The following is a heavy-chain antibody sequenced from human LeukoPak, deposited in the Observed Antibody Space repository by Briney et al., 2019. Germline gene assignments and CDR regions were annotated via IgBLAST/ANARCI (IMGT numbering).Heavy chain of an antibody. D-gene: IGHD2-2*01. Sequence: PGRSLRLSCAASGFTFSTYDMHWVRQAPGKGLEWVSYMSYGESNIYYADSVKGRFTISRDNSKNTLYLQMNSLRGDDTAVYYWARGTDFTSSYYYNYPMDVWGKGTTVTVSS. J-gene: IGHJ6*03. CDR3: ARGTDFTSSYYYNYPMDV. CDR2: MSYGESNI. CDR1: GFTFSTYD. V-gene: IGHV3-30*04.